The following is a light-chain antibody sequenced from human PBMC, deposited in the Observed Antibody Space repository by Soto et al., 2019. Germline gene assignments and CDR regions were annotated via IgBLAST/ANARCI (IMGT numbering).Light chain of an antibody. CDR2: DAS. J-gene: IGKJ5*01. V-gene: IGKV3-11*01. CDR1: QSVSSN. CDR3: QRGDT. Sequence: EIVLTQSPATLSLSPGERATLSCRASQSVSSNLAWYQQKPGQAPRLLIYDASNRATGIPARFSDSGSGTDFTLTISSLEPEDFAVYYCQRGDTFGQGTRLE.